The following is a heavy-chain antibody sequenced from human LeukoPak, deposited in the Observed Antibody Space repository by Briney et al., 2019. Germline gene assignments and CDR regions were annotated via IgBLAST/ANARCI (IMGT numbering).Heavy chain of an antibody. V-gene: IGHV4-59*01. CDR3: ARDSVGSFDY. CDR1: GGSISSYY. D-gene: IGHD1-26*01. CDR2: IYFSGST. J-gene: IGHJ4*02. Sequence: SETLSLTCTVSGGSISSYYWSRIRQPPGKGLEWIGYIYFSGSTNYNPSLKSRVTISVDTSKNQFSLKLSSVTAADTAVYYCARDSVGSFDYWGQGTLVTVSS.